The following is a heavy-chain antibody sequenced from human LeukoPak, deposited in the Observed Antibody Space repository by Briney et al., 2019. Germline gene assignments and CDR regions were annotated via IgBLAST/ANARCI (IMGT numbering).Heavy chain of an antibody. V-gene: IGHV3-23*01. CDR1: GFTFSSYA. CDR2: ISGSGGST. CDR3: ATTVAGTRNAFDI. J-gene: IGHJ3*02. Sequence: GGSLRLSCAASGFTFSSYAMSWVRQAPGKGLEWVSAISGSGGSTYYADSVKGRFTISRDNSKNTLYLQMNSLRDEDTAVYYCATTVAGTRNAFDIWGQGTTVTVSS. D-gene: IGHD6-19*01.